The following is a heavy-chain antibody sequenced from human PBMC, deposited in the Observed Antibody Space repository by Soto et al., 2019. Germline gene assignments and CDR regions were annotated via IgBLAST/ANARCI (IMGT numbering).Heavy chain of an antibody. CDR1: GFTFSSYE. D-gene: IGHD6-19*01. V-gene: IGHV3-48*03. CDR3: ARDRPIAVAGPLDY. J-gene: IGHJ4*02. CDR2: ISSSGSTI. Sequence: GGSLRLSCAASGFTFSSYEMNWVRQAPGKGLEWVSYISSSGSTIYYADSVKGRFTISRDNAKNSLYLQMNSLRAEDTAVYYCARDRPIAVAGPLDYWGQGTLVAVSS.